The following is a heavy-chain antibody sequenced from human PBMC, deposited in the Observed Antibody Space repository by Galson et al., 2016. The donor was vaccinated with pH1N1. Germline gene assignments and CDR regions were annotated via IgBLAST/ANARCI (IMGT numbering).Heavy chain of an antibody. Sequence: SLRLSCAASGFTFSDYWMGWVRQAPGKGLEWVANINQDDSKKNYVASVRGRFTISRDNAKNSLFLQMNSLRVEYTAVYYCASKLYGDPNYGGQGALVTVSS. J-gene: IGHJ4*02. CDR1: GFTFSDYW. CDR3: ASKLYGDPNY. V-gene: IGHV3-7*05. CDR2: INQDDSKK. D-gene: IGHD4-17*01.